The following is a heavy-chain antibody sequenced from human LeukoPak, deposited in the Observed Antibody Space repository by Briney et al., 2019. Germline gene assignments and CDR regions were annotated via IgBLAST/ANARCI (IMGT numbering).Heavy chain of an antibody. CDR1: EFTFSDYS. CDR2: ISSSSRYI. J-gene: IGHJ4*02. CDR3: ARRQQFSRGNFDY. Sequence: KTGGSLRLSCAASEFTFSDYSMNWVRQAPGKGLEWVASISSSSRYIYYADSVKGRFTISRDNAKNSLYLQMNSLGAEDTAVYYCARRQQFSRGNFDYWGQGTLVTVSS. V-gene: IGHV3-21*01. D-gene: IGHD5-24*01.